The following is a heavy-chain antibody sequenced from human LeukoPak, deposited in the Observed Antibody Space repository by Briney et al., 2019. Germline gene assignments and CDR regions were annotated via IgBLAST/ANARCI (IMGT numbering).Heavy chain of an antibody. CDR3: ARDRLQGYYYGSGTGVDV. J-gene: IGHJ6*04. CDR2: ISYDGSNK. V-gene: IGHV3-30*04. D-gene: IGHD3-10*01. Sequence: GGSLRLSCAASGFTFSSYAMHWDRQAPGKGLEWVAVISYDGSNKYYADSVKGRFTISRDNSKNTLYLQMNSLRAEDTAVYYCARDRLQGYYYGSGTGVDVWGKGTTVTVSS. CDR1: GFTFSSYA.